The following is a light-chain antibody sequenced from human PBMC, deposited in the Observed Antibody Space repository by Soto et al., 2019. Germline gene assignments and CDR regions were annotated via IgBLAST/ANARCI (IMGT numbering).Light chain of an antibody. CDR3: AAWDGSLNVVL. CDR1: SSNIGTNT. Sequence: QSVLTQPPSASGTPGQRVTISCSGSSSNIGTNTVNWYQQFPRSAPKLLMYSSNQRPSGVPDRFSGSKSGTSASLAISGLQSEDEADYYGAAWDGSLNVVLFGGGTQLTVL. CDR2: SSN. V-gene: IGLV1-44*01. J-gene: IGLJ3*02.